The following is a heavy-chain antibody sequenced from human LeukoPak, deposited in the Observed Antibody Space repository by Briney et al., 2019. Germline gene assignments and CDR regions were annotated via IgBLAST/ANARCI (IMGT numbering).Heavy chain of an antibody. CDR1: GLSFGGDA. Sequence: GGSLRLSCRGSGLSFGGDAVSWVRQDPGKGLEWVGFIRDKVSGGTTEYVASVRGRFTISRDDSRSIAYLQMTRLKTEDTAVYYCTINYYNGSLYEDYWGQGTLVTVSS. V-gene: IGHV3-49*04. D-gene: IGHD3-22*01. CDR3: TINYYNGSLYEDY. CDR2: IRDKVSGGTT. J-gene: IGHJ4*02.